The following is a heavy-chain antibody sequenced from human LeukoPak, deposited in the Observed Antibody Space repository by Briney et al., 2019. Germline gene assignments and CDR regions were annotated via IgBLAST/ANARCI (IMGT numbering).Heavy chain of an antibody. CDR2: VWYDGIHK. V-gene: IGHV3-33*08. D-gene: IGHD5/OR15-5a*01. CDR3: ARDSYGLSTLDY. Sequence: GGSLRLSCAASGFTFSSYWMSWVRQAPGKGLEWVAVVWYDGIHKYYADSVKGRFTISRDNSKNTLYLQMNGRRAADTAVYYCARDSYGLSTLDYWGQGTLVTVSS. CDR1: GFTFSSYW. J-gene: IGHJ4*02.